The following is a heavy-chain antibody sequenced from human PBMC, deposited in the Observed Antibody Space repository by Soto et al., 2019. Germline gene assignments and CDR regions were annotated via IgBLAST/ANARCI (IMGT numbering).Heavy chain of an antibody. V-gene: IGHV1-46*01. CDR1: GYIFGNYY. Sequence: ASVKLSCRASGYIFGNYYLHWVRQAPGQGLEWMGVFNPSGDATHYAQNFQGRVTVTRDTSSSTAYMELSSLRSEDTAVYYCARAVYCSSTSCYSGWFDPWGQGTLVTVSS. CDR3: ARAVYCSSTSCYSGWFDP. D-gene: IGHD2-2*02. J-gene: IGHJ5*02. CDR2: FNPSGDAT.